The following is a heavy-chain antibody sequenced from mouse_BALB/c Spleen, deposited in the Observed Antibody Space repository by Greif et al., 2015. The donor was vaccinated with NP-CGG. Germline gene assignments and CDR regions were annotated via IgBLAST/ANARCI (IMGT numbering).Heavy chain of an antibody. Sequence: VQLQQSGAELMKPGASVKISCKATGYTFSSYWIEWVKQRPGHGLEWIGEILPGSGSTNYNEKFKGKATFTADTSSNTAYMQLSSLTSEDSAVYYCARRYPPYYRYDGGAMDYWGQGTSVTVSS. CDR2: ILPGSGST. CDR3: ARRYPPYYRYDGGAMDY. CDR1: GYTFSSYW. V-gene: IGHV1-9*01. D-gene: IGHD2-14*01. J-gene: IGHJ4*01.